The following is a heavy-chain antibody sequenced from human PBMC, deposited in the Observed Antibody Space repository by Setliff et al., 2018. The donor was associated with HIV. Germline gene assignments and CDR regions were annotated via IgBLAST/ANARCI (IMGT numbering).Heavy chain of an antibody. V-gene: IGHV4-39*01. CDR2: IYYSGST. CDR3: ARHNPASVPASSPDY. Sequence: TSETLSLTCTVSGGSISSSSYYWGWVRQPPGKGLEWIGTIYYSGSTYYNPSLRSRVTISVDTSRNQFSLRLSSVTAADTAFYYCARHNPASVPASSPDYWGQGILVTVSS. CDR1: GGSISSSSYY. J-gene: IGHJ4*02. D-gene: IGHD2-2*01.